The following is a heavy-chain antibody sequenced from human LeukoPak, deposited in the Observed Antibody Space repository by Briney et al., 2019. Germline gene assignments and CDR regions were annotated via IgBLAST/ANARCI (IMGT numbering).Heavy chain of an antibody. Sequence: ASVKVSCKASGYTFTGYYMHWVRQAPGQGLEWMGWINPNSGGTNYAQKFQGRVTMTRDTSISTAYMELSRLRSDDTAVYYCARDRPLDLGYCSSTSCYKDPFDYWGQGTLVTVSS. CDR2: INPNSGGT. J-gene: IGHJ4*02. CDR3: ARDRPLDLGYCSSTSCYKDPFDY. CDR1: GYTFTGYY. D-gene: IGHD2-2*01. V-gene: IGHV1-2*02.